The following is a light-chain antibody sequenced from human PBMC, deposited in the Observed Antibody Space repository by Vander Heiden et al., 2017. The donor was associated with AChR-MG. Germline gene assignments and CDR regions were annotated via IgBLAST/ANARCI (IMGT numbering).Light chain of an antibody. J-gene: IGKJ1*01. CDR2: GAS. CDR1: QTINNW. Sequence: DIQMTQSPPTLSASIGYRVPITCRASQTINNWLAWYQQKPGKAPNLLIYGASSLESGVPSRFSGTGSGTEFTLTINSLQPDDFATYYCQHYETYSWTFGQGTKVEIK. CDR3: QHYETYSWT. V-gene: IGKV1-5*03.